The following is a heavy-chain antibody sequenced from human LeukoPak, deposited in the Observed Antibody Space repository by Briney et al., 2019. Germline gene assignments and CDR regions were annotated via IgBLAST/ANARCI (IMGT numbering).Heavy chain of an antibody. J-gene: IGHJ4*02. CDR2: IYTSGST. CDR3: ASYDSRDYFDY. CDR1: VGSISSGSYY. D-gene: IGHD3-22*01. Sequence: QVQLQGSGPGLVKPSHTLSLTCTVSVGSISSGSYYWIFSRRPAGKALEWIGRIYTSGSTNYNPSLKSRVTISVDTSKNQFSLKLSSVTAADTAVYYCASYDSRDYFDYWGQGTLVTVSS. V-gene: IGHV4-61*02.